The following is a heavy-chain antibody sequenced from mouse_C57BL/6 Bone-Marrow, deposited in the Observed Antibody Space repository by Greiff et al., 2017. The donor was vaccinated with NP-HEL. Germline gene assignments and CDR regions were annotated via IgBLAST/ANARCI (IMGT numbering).Heavy chain of an antibody. CDR1: GYTFTSYW. D-gene: IGHD1-1*01. Sequence: QVQLKQPGTELVKPGASVKLSCKASGYTFTSYWMHWVKQRPGQGLEWIGNINPSNGGTNYNEKFKSKATLTVDKSSSTAYMQLSSLTSEDSAVYYCARGELRSYAMDYWGQGTSVTVSS. J-gene: IGHJ4*01. CDR3: ARGELRSYAMDY. CDR2: INPSNGGT. V-gene: IGHV1-53*01.